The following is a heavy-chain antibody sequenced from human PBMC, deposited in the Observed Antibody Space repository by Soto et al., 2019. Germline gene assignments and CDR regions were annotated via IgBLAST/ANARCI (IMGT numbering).Heavy chain of an antibody. J-gene: IGHJ3*02. Sequence: SVKVSCKASGGTFSSYTISWVRQAPGQGLEWMGRIIPILGIANYAQKFQGRVTITADKSTSTAYMELSSLRSEDTAVYYCARDENDDAFDIWGQGTMVTVSS. V-gene: IGHV1-69*04. CDR1: GGTFSSYT. D-gene: IGHD1-1*01. CDR2: IIPILGIA. CDR3: ARDENDDAFDI.